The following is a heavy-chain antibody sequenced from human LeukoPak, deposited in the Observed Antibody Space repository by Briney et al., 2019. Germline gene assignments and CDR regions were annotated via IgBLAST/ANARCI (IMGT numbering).Heavy chain of an antibody. D-gene: IGHD3-22*01. CDR3: ARRSDSSGYHDAFDI. J-gene: IGHJ3*02. CDR2: IIPIFGTA. CDR1: GGTFSSYA. V-gene: IGHV1-69*05. Sequence: GASVKVSCKASGGTFSSYAISWVRQAPGHGLEWMGRIIPIFGTANYAQKFQGRVTITTDESTSTAYMELSSLRSEDTAVYYCARRSDSSGYHDAFDIWGQGTMVTVSS.